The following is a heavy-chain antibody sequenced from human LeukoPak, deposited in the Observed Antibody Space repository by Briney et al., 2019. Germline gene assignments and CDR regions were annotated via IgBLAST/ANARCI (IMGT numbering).Heavy chain of an antibody. V-gene: IGHV3-21*01. J-gene: IGHJ3*02. CDR1: GFTFSSYS. Sequence: GESLRLSCAASGFTFSSYSMNWVRQAPGKGLEWVSSISSSSGYIYYADSVKGRFTISRDNAKNSLYLQMNSLRAEDTAVYYCARIYSGSYYDAFDIWGQGTMVTVSS. CDR2: ISSSSGYI. D-gene: IGHD1-26*01. CDR3: ARIYSGSYYDAFDI.